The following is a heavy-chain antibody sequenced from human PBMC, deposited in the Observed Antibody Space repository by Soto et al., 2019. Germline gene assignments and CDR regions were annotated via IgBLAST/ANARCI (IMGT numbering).Heavy chain of an antibody. D-gene: IGHD5-12*01. J-gene: IGHJ4*02. CDR3: ARANSQKDIVATIKPTYYYDI. Sequence: QVQLVESGGGVVQPGRSLRLSCAASGFTFSSYGMHWVRQAPGKGLEWVAVIWYDGSSKYYADSVKGRFTISRDNSKNTLYLQMNSLRSEDTAVYYCARANSQKDIVATIKPTYYYDIWGQGTLVTVSS. CDR1: GFTFSSYG. V-gene: IGHV3-33*01. CDR2: IWYDGSSK.